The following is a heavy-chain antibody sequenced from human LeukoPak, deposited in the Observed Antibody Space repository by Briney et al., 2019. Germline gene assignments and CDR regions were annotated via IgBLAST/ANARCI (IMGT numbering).Heavy chain of an antibody. J-gene: IGHJ4*02. CDR3: ARSGYYDSSGHIDY. Sequence: ASVKVSCKASDYTFTTYGISWVRQAPGQGLEWMGWINAYNDNTNYAQKLQGRVTMTTDTSTSTAYMELSSLRSEDTAVYYCARSGYYDSSGHIDYWGQGTLVTVSS. V-gene: IGHV1-18*01. D-gene: IGHD3-22*01. CDR1: DYTFTTYG. CDR2: INAYNDNT.